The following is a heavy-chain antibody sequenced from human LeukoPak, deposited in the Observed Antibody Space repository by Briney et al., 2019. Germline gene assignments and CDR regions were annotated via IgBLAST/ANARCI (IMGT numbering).Heavy chain of an antibody. CDR1: GGSISSYY. CDR2: IYFTGTT. D-gene: IGHD2-2*01. J-gene: IGHJ6*03. V-gene: IGHV4-59*08. Sequence: SETLSLTCSVSGGSISSYYWTWIRQSPGKGLEWIGYIYFTGTTHYNPALKSRVTMSVDTSKNQFSLRLSSATAADTAVYYCARLAGCLGSSCYAGYFYYYYYMDVWGKGTTVTVSS. CDR3: ARLAGCLGSSCYAGYFYYYYYMDV.